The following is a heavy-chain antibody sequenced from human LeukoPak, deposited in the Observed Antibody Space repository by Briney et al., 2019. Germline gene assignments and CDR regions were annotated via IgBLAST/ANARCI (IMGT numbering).Heavy chain of an antibody. V-gene: IGHV3-7*01. CDR1: GFTVSSNY. CDR2: IKRDGSDK. D-gene: IGHD6-19*01. CDR3: ARALYNTGWYPDYFDS. J-gene: IGHJ4*02. Sequence: GGSLRLSCAASGFTVSSNYMSWVRQAPGKGLEWVANIKRDGSDKYYVGSVEGRFTISRDNDKNSLYLQMSSLRAEDTAIYYCARALYNTGWYPDYFDSWGQGALVTVSS.